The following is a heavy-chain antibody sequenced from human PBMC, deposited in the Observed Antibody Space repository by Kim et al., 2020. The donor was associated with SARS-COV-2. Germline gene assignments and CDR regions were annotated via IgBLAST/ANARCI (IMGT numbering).Heavy chain of an antibody. V-gene: IGHV1-69*01. CDR3: ARGRDSSSWHLPGY. Sequence: AQKVQGRVTITADESTSTAYMELSSLRSEDTAVYYCARGRDSSSWHLPGYWGQGTLVTVSS. D-gene: IGHD6-13*01. J-gene: IGHJ4*02.